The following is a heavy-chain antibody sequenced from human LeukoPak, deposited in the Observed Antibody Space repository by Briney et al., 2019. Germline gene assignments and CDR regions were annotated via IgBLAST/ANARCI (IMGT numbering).Heavy chain of an antibody. CDR2: ISGSGGST. D-gene: IGHD5-18*01. J-gene: IGHJ3*02. Sequence: GGSLRLSCAASGFTFSNYAMSWVRQAPGKGLEWVSAISGSGGSTYYADSGKGRFTISRDNSKNTLFLQMNGLRAEDTAIYYCAKGRGYGNHDAFDIWGQGTMVTVSS. V-gene: IGHV3-23*01. CDR1: GFTFSNYA. CDR3: AKGRGYGNHDAFDI.